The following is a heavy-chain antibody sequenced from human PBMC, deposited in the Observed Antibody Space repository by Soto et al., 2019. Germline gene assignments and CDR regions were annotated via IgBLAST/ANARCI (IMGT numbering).Heavy chain of an antibody. V-gene: IGHV3-30-3*01. J-gene: IGHJ4*02. CDR3: ARGEPDY. CDR2: ISYDGSNK. D-gene: IGHD1-26*01. Sequence: QVQLVASGGGVVQPGRSLRLSCAASGFTFSSYAMHWVRQAPGKGLEWVAVISYDGSNKYYADSVKGRFTISRDNSKNTLYLQMNSLRAEDTAVYYCARGEPDYWGQGTLVTVSS. CDR1: GFTFSSYA.